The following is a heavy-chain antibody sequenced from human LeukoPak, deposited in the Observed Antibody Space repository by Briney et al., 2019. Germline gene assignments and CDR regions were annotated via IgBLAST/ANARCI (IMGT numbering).Heavy chain of an antibody. D-gene: IGHD3-10*01. CDR1: GVSFSGYH. J-gene: IGHJ4*02. CDR2: ITHTGSI. CDR3: ASGSRLDYYGSDY. V-gene: IGHV4-34*01. Sequence: SETLSLNCAVNGVSFSGYHWSWIRNSPGKGLKCIGEITHTGSINYNPSLKSRITFSVDMSKNQFSLNLTSGTAGDTDVYYRASGSRLDYYGSDYWAQGTLLTVS.